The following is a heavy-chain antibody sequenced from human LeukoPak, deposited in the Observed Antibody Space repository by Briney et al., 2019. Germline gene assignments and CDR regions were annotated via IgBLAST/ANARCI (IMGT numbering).Heavy chain of an antibody. CDR1: GFTFRAYS. J-gene: IGHJ4*02. CDR3: VRGDGWFGELLNFDN. CDR2: ISSSSSTI. D-gene: IGHD3-10*01. V-gene: IGHV3-48*02. Sequence: HTGGSLRLSCAASGFTFRAYSMNWVRQAPGKGPEWVSHISSSSSTIYYADSVKGRFTISRDNAKNSLFLQMNSLRDEDTAVYYCVRGDGWFGELLNFDNWGQGTLVIVSS.